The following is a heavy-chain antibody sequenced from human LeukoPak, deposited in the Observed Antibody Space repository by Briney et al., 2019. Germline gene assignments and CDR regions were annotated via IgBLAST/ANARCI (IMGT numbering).Heavy chain of an antibody. J-gene: IGHJ3*02. CDR1: GYTFTGYY. D-gene: IGHD3-10*01. V-gene: IGHV1-8*02. Sequence: ASVKVSCKASGYTFTGYYMHWVRQAPGQGLEWMGWMNPNSGNTGYAQKFQGRVTMTRNTSISTAYMELSSLRSEDTAVYYCARGYYYGSGSYWGAFDIWGQGTMVTVSS. CDR2: MNPNSGNT. CDR3: ARGYYYGSGSYWGAFDI.